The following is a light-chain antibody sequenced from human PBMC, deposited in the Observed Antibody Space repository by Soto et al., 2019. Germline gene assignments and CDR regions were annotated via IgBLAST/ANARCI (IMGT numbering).Light chain of an antibody. Sequence: QSVLTRPPSASGTPGQRVTISCSGSSSNIGSNTITWYQQLPGTAPKLLMFNNNQRPSGIPDRFSGSKSGTSASLAISGLQSDDEADYYCAAWDDGLNGVLFGGGTKLTVL. CDR2: NNN. J-gene: IGLJ2*01. V-gene: IGLV1-44*01. CDR1: SSNIGSNT. CDR3: AAWDDGLNGVL.